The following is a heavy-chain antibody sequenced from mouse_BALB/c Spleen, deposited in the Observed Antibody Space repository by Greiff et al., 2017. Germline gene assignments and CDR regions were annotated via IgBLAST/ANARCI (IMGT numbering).Heavy chain of an antibody. Sequence: EVKLMESGPGLVKPSQSLSLTCTVTGYSITSDYAWNWIRQFPGNKLEWMGYISYSGSTSYNPSLKSRISITRDTSKNQFFLQLNSVTTEDTATYYCARHIYYDYDGGFDYWGQGTTLTVSS. D-gene: IGHD2-4*01. J-gene: IGHJ2*01. CDR1: GYSITSDYA. V-gene: IGHV3-2*02. CDR2: ISYSGST. CDR3: ARHIYYDYDGGFDY.